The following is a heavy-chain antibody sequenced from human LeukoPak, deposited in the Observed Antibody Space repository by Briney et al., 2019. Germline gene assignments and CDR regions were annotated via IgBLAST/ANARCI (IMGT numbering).Heavy chain of an antibody. Sequence: GGSLRLSCAASGFTFSSYGMHWVRQAPGKGLEWVAVISYDGSNKYYADSVKGRFTISRDNSKNTLYLQMNSLRAEDTAVYYCAMGAGGDSDYWGQGTLATVSS. D-gene: IGHD2-21*01. J-gene: IGHJ4*02. CDR1: GFTFSSYG. CDR2: ISYDGSNK. V-gene: IGHV3-30*03. CDR3: AMGAGGDSDY.